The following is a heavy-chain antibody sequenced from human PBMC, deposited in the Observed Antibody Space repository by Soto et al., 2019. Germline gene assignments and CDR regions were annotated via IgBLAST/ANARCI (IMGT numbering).Heavy chain of an antibody. CDR1: GFTFSSYA. J-gene: IGHJ6*02. Sequence: PGGSLRLSCAASGFTFSSYAMSWVRQAPGRGLEWVSAISGSGGSTYYADSVKGRFTISRDNSKNTLYLQMNSLRAEDTAVYYCAGYCSGGSCYLHYGMDVWGQGTLVTVSS. D-gene: IGHD2-15*01. CDR2: ISGSGGST. V-gene: IGHV3-23*01. CDR3: AGYCSGGSCYLHYGMDV.